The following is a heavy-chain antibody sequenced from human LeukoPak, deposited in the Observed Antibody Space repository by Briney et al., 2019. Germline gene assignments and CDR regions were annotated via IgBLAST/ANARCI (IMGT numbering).Heavy chain of an antibody. Sequence: SETLSLTCSVSGGSISSYYWSWIRQPPGKGLEWIGYISYTGSTSYNPSLKSRVTVSVDTSKNQFSLKLSSVTAADTAVYYCARDAYSSSHLDYWGQGTLVTVSS. J-gene: IGHJ4*02. CDR1: GGSISSYY. CDR3: ARDAYSSSHLDY. D-gene: IGHD6-19*01. CDR2: ISYTGST. V-gene: IGHV4-59*01.